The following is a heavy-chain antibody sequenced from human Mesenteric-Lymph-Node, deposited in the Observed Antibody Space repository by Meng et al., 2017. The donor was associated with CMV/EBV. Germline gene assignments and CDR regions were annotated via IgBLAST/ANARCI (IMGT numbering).Heavy chain of an antibody. CDR2: IIPFSGAV. Sequence: SVKVSCKASGGTFSFYGFSWVRQAPGQGLEWMGGIIPFSGAVKYAQSLQDRVTITTDASSNTAYMEVSSLRSEDTAVYYCAKDLQQLPRGGMDVWGQGTTVTVSS. J-gene: IGHJ6*02. CDR3: AKDLQQLPRGGMDV. D-gene: IGHD6-13*01. CDR1: GGTFSFYG. V-gene: IGHV1-69*05.